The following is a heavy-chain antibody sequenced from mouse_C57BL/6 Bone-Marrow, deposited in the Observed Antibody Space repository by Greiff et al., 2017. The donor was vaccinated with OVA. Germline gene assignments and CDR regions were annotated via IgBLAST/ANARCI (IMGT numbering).Heavy chain of an antibody. D-gene: IGHD1-1*01. CDR3: ARPIYYYGSGVMDY. Sequence: EVQLVESGGGLVQPGGSLSLSCAASGFTFTDYYMSWVRQPPGKALEWLGFIRNKANGYTTEYSASVKGRFTISRDNSQSILYLQMNALRAEDSATYYCARPIYYYGSGVMDYWGQGTSVTVSS. J-gene: IGHJ4*01. CDR2: IRNKANGYTT. CDR1: GFTFTDYY. V-gene: IGHV7-3*01.